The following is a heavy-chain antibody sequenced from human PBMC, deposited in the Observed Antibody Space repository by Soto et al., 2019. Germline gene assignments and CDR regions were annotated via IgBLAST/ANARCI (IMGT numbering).Heavy chain of an antibody. J-gene: IGHJ4*02. CDR2: ISYDGRRK. V-gene: IGHV3-30*03. Sequence: GGSLRLSCAASGFTFSRYGMHWIRQAPGKGLEWVAVISYDGRRKYYGDSVRGRFTVSRDNSKNTLFLDMNSLETEDTAVYYCVSEGGELGDYWGQGTLVTVSS. D-gene: IGHD1-7*01. CDR1: GFTFSRYG. CDR3: VSEGGELGDY.